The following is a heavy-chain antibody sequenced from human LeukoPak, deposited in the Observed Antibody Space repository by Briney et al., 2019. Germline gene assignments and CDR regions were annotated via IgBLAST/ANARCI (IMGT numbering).Heavy chain of an antibody. CDR2: IKQDGSEK. D-gene: IGHD3-10*01. V-gene: IGHV3-7*01. Sequence: PGGSLRLSCAASGFTFSTFAMSWVRQAPGKGLEWVANIKQDGSEKYYVDSVKGRFTISRDNAKNSLYLQMNSLRAEDTAVYYCARVPDTITMVRGVGFDYFDYWGQGTLVTVSS. CDR1: GFTFSTFA. CDR3: ARVPDTITMVRGVGFDYFDY. J-gene: IGHJ4*02.